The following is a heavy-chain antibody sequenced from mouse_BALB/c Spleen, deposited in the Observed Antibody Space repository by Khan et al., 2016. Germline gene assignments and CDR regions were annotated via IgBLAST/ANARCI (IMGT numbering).Heavy chain of an antibody. CDR3: ARTKNWYFDV. CDR1: GYAFTNYL. V-gene: IGHV1-54*01. Sequence: VQLQESGAELVRPGTSVKVSCKASGYAFTNYLIEWVKQRPGQGLEWIGVINPGSGGTNYNEKFKGKATLTADKSSSTAYMQLSSLTSDDSAVYFCARTKNWYFDVWGAGTTVTVSS. CDR2: INPGSGGT. J-gene: IGHJ1*01. D-gene: IGHD1-3*01.